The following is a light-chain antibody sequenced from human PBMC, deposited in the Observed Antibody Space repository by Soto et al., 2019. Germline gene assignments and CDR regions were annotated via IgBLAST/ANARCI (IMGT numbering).Light chain of an antibody. CDR3: QPYNDWPQT. CDR2: GAS. Sequence: EIVMTQSPGTLSLSPGERATLSCRASQSVSSNLAWYQQIPGQAPRLLIYGASTRATGIPARFSGRGSGTEFTLAISSLQSEDFAVYYCQPYNDWPQTFGLGTTVEIQ. J-gene: IGKJ1*01. V-gene: IGKV3-15*01. CDR1: QSVSSN.